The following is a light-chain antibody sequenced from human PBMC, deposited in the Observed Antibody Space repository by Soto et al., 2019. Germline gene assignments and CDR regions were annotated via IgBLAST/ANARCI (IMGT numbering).Light chain of an antibody. CDR3: QVWDSSSDHPV. V-gene: IGLV3-21*04. CDR2: YDS. CDR1: NIGSKS. J-gene: IGLJ2*01. Sequence: SYELTQPPSVSVAPGKTARITCGGNNIGSKSVHWYQQKPDQAPMLVIYYDSDRPSGTPERFSGSNSGNTATLTISRVEAGDEADYYCQVWDSSSDHPVFGGGTKLTVL.